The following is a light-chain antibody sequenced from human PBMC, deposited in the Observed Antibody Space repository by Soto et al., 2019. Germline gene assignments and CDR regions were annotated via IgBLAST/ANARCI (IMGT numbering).Light chain of an antibody. CDR3: QQYNNWPPDRT. J-gene: IGKJ1*01. CDR1: QGVSSN. V-gene: IGKV3-15*01. Sequence: EIVMTQSPATLSVSPGERATLSCRASQGVSSNLAWYQQKPGQAPRLLIYGASTRATGIPARFSGSGSGTEFTLTISSLQYEDFALYFCQQYNNWPPDRTYGQGTKVDIK. CDR2: GAS.